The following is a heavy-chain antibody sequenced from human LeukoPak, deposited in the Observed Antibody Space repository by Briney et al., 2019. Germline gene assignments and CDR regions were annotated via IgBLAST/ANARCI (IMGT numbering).Heavy chain of an antibody. D-gene: IGHD6-6*01. CDR2: ISPPGSTT. CDR3: ARGPNSNWSGLDF. CDR1: GFSFSGHW. V-gene: IGHV3-74*01. Sequence: GGSLRLSCTASGFSFSGHWMHWARQLPGKGLVWVSRISPPGSTTSYADSVKGRFTVSRDNAKNTLYLQVNNLRAEDTAVYYCARGPNSNWSGLDFWGQGTLLTVSS. J-gene: IGHJ4*02.